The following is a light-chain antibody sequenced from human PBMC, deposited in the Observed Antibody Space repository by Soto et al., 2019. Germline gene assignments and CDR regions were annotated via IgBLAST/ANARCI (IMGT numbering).Light chain of an antibody. Sequence: EIVLTQSPGTLSFSPGERATLSCRASQSVSSSYLAWYQQKPGQAPRLLIYGASSRATGTPDRFSGSGSGPDFTLTISRLEPEDFAGGYCQQYVSSLYTFGQGTKVDIK. J-gene: IGKJ2*01. CDR1: QSVSSSY. V-gene: IGKV3-20*01. CDR3: QQYVSSLYT. CDR2: GAS.